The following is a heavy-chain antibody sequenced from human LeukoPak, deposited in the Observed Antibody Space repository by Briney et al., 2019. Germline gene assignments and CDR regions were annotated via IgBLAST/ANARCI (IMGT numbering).Heavy chain of an antibody. CDR2: IYQVGSEK. CDR3: ARNRWLDC. CDR1: GFTFSSSW. Sequence: PGGSLRLSCATSGFTFSSSWMTWVRQAPGKGLEWVANIYQVGSEKYYVDSVKGRFTISRDNAKNSLYLQMNSLRADDTAVYYCARNRWLDCWGQGTLVTVSS. J-gene: IGHJ5*01. V-gene: IGHV3-7*03.